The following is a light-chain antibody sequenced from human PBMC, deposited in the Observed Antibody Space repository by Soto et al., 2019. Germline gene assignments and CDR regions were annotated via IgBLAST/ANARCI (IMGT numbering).Light chain of an antibody. J-gene: IGKJ1*01. Sequence: DIQMTQSPSTLSASVGDRVTITCRASRSISNRLAWYQQKPGKAPKVLIYDASSLESGVPSRFSGSGSGTEFALTSSSLQPDYVTTYWCQHYGGMWTFGQGTKVEFK. V-gene: IGKV1-5*01. CDR1: RSISNR. CDR2: DAS. CDR3: QHYGGMWT.